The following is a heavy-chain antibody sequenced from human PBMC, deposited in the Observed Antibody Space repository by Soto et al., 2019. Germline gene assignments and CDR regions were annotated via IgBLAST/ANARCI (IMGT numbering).Heavy chain of an antibody. Sequence: SETLSLTCTVSDGSISNFYWSWIRQPPGKGLEWIGYSSSSGNTNYNPSLKSRVSISVDTSKNQFSLNLTSVTAADTAVYYCARAPMVRTRYYWDSWGQGTPVTVSS. J-gene: IGHJ4*02. D-gene: IGHD3-10*01. V-gene: IGHV4-59*01. CDR1: DGSISNFY. CDR3: ARAPMVRTRYYWDS. CDR2: SSSSGNT.